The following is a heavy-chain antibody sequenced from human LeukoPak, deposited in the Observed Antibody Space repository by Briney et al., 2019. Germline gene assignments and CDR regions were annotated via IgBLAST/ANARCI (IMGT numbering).Heavy chain of an antibody. J-gene: IGHJ4*02. V-gene: IGHV4-34*01. Sequence: SGTLSLTCAVYGGSFSGYYWSWIRQPPGKGLEWIGEINHSGSTNYNPSLKSRVTISVDTSKNQFSLKLSSVTAADTAVYYCARGIIGDWGYYFDYWGQGTLVTVSS. D-gene: IGHD2-21*02. CDR2: INHSGST. CDR1: GGSFSGYY. CDR3: ARGIIGDWGYYFDY.